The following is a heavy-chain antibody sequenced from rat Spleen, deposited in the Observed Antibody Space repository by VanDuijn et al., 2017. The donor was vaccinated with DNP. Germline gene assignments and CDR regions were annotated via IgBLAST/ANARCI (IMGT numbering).Heavy chain of an antibody. V-gene: IGHV5-31*01. CDR1: GFTFNNYW. D-gene: IGHD1-11*01. J-gene: IGHJ2*01. CDR3: TTDFERGY. Sequence: VQLVESGGGLVQLGRSLKLSCAASGFTFNNYWMTWIRQVPGKGLEWVASITSSGGTTYYPDSVKGRFTISRDNAKSILYLQMDSLRSEDTATYYCTTDFERGYWGQGVMVTVSS. CDR2: ITSSGGTT.